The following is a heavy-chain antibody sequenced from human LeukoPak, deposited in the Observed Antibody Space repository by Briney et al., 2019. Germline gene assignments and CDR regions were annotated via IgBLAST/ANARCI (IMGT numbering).Heavy chain of an antibody. D-gene: IGHD2-15*01. CDR3: ARTTEGYCRGRSCYSYYYYMDV. Sequence: SETLSLTCTVSGGSISSYYWSWIRQPPGKGLEWIGYIYYSGSTNYNPSLKSRVTISVDTSKNQFSLKLSSVTAADTAVYYWARTTEGYCRGRSCYSYYYYMDVWGKGTTVTVSS. V-gene: IGHV4-59*01. CDR2: IYYSGST. J-gene: IGHJ6*03. CDR1: GGSISSYY.